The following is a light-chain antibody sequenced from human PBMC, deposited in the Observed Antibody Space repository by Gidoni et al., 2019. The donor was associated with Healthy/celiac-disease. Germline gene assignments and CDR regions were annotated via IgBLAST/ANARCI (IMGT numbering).Light chain of an antibody. CDR1: QGISSY. CDR3: QQLNSYPGT. Sequence: IQLTQSPSSLSASVGDRVTITCRASQGISSYLAWYQQKPGKAPKLLIYAASTLQSGVPSRFSVSGSGTDFTLTISSLQPEDFATYYCQQLNSYPGTFGQGTKVEIK. V-gene: IGKV1-9*01. J-gene: IGKJ1*01. CDR2: AAS.